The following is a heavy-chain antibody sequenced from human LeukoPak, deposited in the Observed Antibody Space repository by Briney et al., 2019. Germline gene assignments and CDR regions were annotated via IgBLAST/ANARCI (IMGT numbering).Heavy chain of an antibody. CDR2: ISGSGGST. CDR1: GFTFSNYA. Sequence: PGESLRLSCAASGFTFSNYAMNWVRQAPGKGLDWVSAISGSGGSTYYADSVKGRFTISRDNSKNTLYLQMNSLRAEDTAVYYCAKDYSSSWYPYYFDYWGQGTLVTVSS. D-gene: IGHD6-13*01. J-gene: IGHJ4*02. CDR3: AKDYSSSWYPYYFDY. V-gene: IGHV3-23*01.